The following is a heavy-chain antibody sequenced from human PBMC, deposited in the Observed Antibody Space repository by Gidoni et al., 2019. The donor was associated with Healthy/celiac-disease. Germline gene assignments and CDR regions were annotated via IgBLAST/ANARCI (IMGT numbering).Heavy chain of an antibody. Sequence: VQLVESGGGVVRPGGSLRLSCAAFGFTFDDYGIIWVRQAPGQGLEWGDGINWNGGSTGYADSVKGRFTISRDNAKNSLYLQMNSLRAEDTALYHCARVSGSYPFGAFDIWGQGTMVTVSS. CDR1: GFTFDDYG. D-gene: IGHD1-26*01. CDR2: INWNGGST. J-gene: IGHJ3*02. CDR3: ARVSGSYPFGAFDI. V-gene: IGHV3-20*01.